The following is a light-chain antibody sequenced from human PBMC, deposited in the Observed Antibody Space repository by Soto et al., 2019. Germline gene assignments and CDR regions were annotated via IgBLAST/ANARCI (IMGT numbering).Light chain of an antibody. CDR3: SSYPSNSAYL. CDR2: EVS. V-gene: IGLV2-14*01. Sequence: ALTQPASVSGSPGRSITISCTGTSSDVGVNDNVSWYQLHPRKAPNLLVFEVSTRTSGVSYRISGSRSGNTASLTITGLQAEDEADYFCSSYPSNSAYLFGTGTKV. J-gene: IGLJ1*01. CDR1: SSDVGVNDN.